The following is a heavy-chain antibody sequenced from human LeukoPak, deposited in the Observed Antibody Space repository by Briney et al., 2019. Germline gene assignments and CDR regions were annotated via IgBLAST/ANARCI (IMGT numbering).Heavy chain of an antibody. Sequence: PGGSLRLSCAASGFTFRSYGMHWVRQAPGKGLEWVAFIRYDGSNKYYADSVKGRFTISRDNAKNSLYLQMNSLRAEDTAVYYCASEMSHAFDIWGQGTMVTVSS. CDR3: ASEMSHAFDI. J-gene: IGHJ3*02. V-gene: IGHV3-30*02. CDR1: GFTFRSYG. D-gene: IGHD5-24*01. CDR2: IRYDGSNK.